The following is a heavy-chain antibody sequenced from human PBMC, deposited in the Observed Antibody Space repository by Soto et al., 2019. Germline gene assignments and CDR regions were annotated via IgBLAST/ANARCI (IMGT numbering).Heavy chain of an antibody. V-gene: IGHV1-18*01. CDR2: ISVYNGKT. CDR3: ARAYYYDSSGYYLFDY. Sequence: ASVKVSCKASGYMFTSYGISWVRQAPGQGLEWMGWISVYNGKTNYAQKLQGRVTMTTDTSTSTAYMELRSLRSDDTAVYYCARAYYYDSSGYYLFDYWGQGTLVTVSS. CDR1: GYMFTSYG. D-gene: IGHD3-22*01. J-gene: IGHJ4*02.